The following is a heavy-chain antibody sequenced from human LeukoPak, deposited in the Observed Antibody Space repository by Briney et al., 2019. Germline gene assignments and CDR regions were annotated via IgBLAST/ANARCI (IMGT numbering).Heavy chain of an antibody. D-gene: IGHD6-13*01. J-gene: IGHJ4*02. V-gene: IGHV1-2*02. CDR2: INPNSGDT. Sequence: ASVQVSCKTSGYTFTRHYLHWVRQAPGQGLEWMGWINPNSGDTNFAQKFQGRVTMTRATSISTVYMELSSLRSDDTALYYCMRGGGNSWFDYWGQGTLVSVSS. CDR1: GYTFTRHY. CDR3: MRGGGNSWFDY.